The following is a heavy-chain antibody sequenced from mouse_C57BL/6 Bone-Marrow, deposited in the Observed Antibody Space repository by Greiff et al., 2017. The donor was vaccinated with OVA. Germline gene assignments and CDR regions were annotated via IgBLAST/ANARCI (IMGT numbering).Heavy chain of an antibody. J-gene: IGHJ2*01. CDR1: GFTFSSYA. CDR3: TREGYYVDY. V-gene: IGHV5-9-1*02. D-gene: IGHD2-1*01. Sequence: DVMLVESGEGLVKPGGSLKLSCAASGFTFSSYAMSWVRQTPEKRLEWVAYISSGGDYIYYADTVKGRFTISRDNARNTLYLQMSSLKSEDTAMYYCTREGYYVDYWGQGTTLTVSS. CDR2: ISSGGDYI.